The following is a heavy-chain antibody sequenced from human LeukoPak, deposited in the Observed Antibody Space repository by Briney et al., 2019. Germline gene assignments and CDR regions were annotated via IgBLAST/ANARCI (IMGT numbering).Heavy chain of an antibody. V-gene: IGHV3-43D*04. CDR2: ISWNGGNT. Sequence: GGSLRLSCAASGFTFDDYAMHWVRQAPGKGLEWVSLISWNGGNTYYAYSVKCRFTISRVNSKNSVYLQMNSLRSEDTAFYYCGKDGFDPGWDLESWGQGTLVTVS. D-gene: IGHD1-26*01. CDR3: GKDGFDPGWDLES. J-gene: IGHJ5*02. CDR1: GFTFDDYA.